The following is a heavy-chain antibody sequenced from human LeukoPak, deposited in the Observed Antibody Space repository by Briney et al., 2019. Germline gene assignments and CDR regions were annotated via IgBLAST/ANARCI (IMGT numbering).Heavy chain of an antibody. Sequence: SVKVSCKASGGTFSSYAISWVRQAPGQGLEWMGGIIPIFGTANYAQKFQGRVTITADESTSTAYMELSSLRSEDTAVYYCARVQKIGGLNSGYGNWGQGTLVTVSS. V-gene: IGHV1-69*13. CDR2: IIPIFGTA. D-gene: IGHD5-12*01. CDR1: GGTFSSYA. CDR3: ARVQKIGGLNSGYGN. J-gene: IGHJ4*02.